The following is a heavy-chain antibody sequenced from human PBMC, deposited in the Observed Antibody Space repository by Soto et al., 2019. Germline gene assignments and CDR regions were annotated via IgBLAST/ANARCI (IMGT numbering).Heavy chain of an antibody. V-gene: IGHV3-30*18. CDR1: GFTFSSYG. D-gene: IGHD6-19*01. Sequence: QVQLVESGGGVVQPGRSLRLSCAASGFTFSSYGMHWVRQAPGKGLEWVAVISYDGSNKYYADSVKGRFTISRDNSKNTLYLQMNSLRAEDTAVYSCAKDRQWLPFDYWGQGTLVTVSS. J-gene: IGHJ4*02. CDR3: AKDRQWLPFDY. CDR2: ISYDGSNK.